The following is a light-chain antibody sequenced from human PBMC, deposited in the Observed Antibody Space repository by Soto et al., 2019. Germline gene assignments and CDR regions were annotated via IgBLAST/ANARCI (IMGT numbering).Light chain of an antibody. CDR1: NIASQS. J-gene: IGLJ1*01. CDR2: NDR. Sequence: YELTQPPSVSVAPGQTARITCGGINIASQSVHWFHQKPGQAPVLVVYNDRDRPSGIPERFSGSNSGNTATLTISRVEAGDEADYYCQVWDRSTEHYVFGTGTKVTVL. CDR3: QVWDRSTEHYV. V-gene: IGLV3-21*02.